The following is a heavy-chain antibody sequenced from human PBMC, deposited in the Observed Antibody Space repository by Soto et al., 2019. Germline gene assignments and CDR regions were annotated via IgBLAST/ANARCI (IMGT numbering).Heavy chain of an antibody. V-gene: IGHV5-51*01. CDR3: ASPSHSGSYSDPFDY. CDR2: IYPGDSDT. D-gene: IGHD3-10*01. J-gene: IGHJ4*02. CDR1: GYSFTSYW. Sequence: PGESLKISCKGSGYSFTSYWIGWVRQMPGKGLEWMGIIYPGDSDTRYSPSFQGQVTISADKSISTAYLQWSSLKASDTAMYYCASPSHSGSYSDPFDYWGQGTLVTVSS.